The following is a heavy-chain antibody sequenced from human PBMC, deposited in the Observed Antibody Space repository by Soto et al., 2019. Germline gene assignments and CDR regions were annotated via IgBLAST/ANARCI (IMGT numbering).Heavy chain of an antibody. CDR1: GFTFKNYY. J-gene: IGHJ4*02. CDR3: ARQYSSMPDL. Sequence: QVQLVESGGGLVKPGGSLRLSCAASGFTFKNYYMTWIRQAPGKGLEWVSYISDSGSSIYYADSVKGRFTISRDNAKNSLLLEMNSLRGEDTAVYFCARQYSSMPDLWGQGTLVTVSS. CDR2: ISDSGSSI. V-gene: IGHV3-11*01. D-gene: IGHD6-13*01.